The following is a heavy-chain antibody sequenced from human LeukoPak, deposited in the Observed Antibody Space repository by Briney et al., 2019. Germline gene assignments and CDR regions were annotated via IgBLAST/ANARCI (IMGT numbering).Heavy chain of an antibody. J-gene: IGHJ4*02. Sequence: GGSLRLSCAASGFTFSSNWMHWVRQAPGKGLVWVSRINKDGSTTNYADSVKGRSTIFRDNAKNTLFLQMNSPRAEDTAVYYCVRDLGGRSGHWGQGTLVTVSS. D-gene: IGHD1-26*01. CDR1: GFTFSSNW. V-gene: IGHV3-74*01. CDR3: VRDLGGRSGH. CDR2: INKDGSTT.